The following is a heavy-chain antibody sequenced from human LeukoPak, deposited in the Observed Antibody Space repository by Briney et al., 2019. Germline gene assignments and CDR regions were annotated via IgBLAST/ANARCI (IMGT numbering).Heavy chain of an antibody. CDR1: GYTFTSYY. D-gene: IGHD5-24*01. CDR2: INPSGGST. J-gene: IGHJ5*02. Sequence: ASVKVSCKASGYTFTSYYMHWVRQAPGQGLEWMGIINPSGGSTSYAQKFQGRVTMTRDTSTSTVYMELSSLRSEDTAVYYCARDSNSSPPSRENWFDPWGQGTLVTVSS. V-gene: IGHV1-46*01. CDR3: ARDSNSSPPSRENWFDP.